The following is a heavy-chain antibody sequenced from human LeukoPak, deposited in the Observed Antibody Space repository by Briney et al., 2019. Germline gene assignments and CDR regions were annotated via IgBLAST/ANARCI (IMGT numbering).Heavy chain of an antibody. D-gene: IGHD3-10*01. CDR2: INPSGGST. V-gene: IGHV1-46*01. CDR3: ARRGGGEPDY. J-gene: IGHJ4*02. Sequence: ASVKVSCKASGYTFPSYYMHWVRQAPGQGLEWMGIINPSGGSTSYAQKFQGRVTMTRDTSTSTAYMELSSLRSEDTAVYYCARRGGGEPDYWGQGTLVTVSS. CDR1: GYTFPSYY.